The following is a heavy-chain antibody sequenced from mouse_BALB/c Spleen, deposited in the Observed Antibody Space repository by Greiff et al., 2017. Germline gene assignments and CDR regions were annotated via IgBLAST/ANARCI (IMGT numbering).Heavy chain of an antibody. V-gene: IGHV5-9-4*01. CDR1: GFTFSSYA. Sequence: EVKLVESGGGLVKPGGSLKLSCAASGFTFSSYAMSWVRQSPEKRLEWVAEISSGGSYTYYPDTVTGRFTISRDNAKNTLYLEMSSLRSEDTAMYYCARGTLRPGAMDYWGQGTSVTVSS. CDR2: ISSGGSYT. CDR3: ARGTLRPGAMDY. J-gene: IGHJ4*01. D-gene: IGHD1-2*01.